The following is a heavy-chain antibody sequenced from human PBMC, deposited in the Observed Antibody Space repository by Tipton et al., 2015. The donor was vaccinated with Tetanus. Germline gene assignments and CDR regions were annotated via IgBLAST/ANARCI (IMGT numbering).Heavy chain of an antibody. CDR2: IYSAGST. J-gene: IGHJ6*02. V-gene: IGHV3-53*01. Sequence: SLRLSCAASGFTVSDSYMSWVRQAPGKGLEWVSLIYSAGSTFYADSVKGRFTISRDNSRNTLYLQMNSLRAENTAVYYCARDVGCSGTCCYRYYFYGMAVWGQGTTVTVSS. CDR1: GFTVSDSY. D-gene: IGHD2-15*01. CDR3: ARDVGCSGTCCYRYYFYGMAV.